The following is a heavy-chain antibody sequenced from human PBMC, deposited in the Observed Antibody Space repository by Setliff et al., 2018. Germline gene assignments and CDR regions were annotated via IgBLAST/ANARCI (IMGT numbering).Heavy chain of an antibody. Sequence: KPSETLSLTCTVSGDSIRSSRYYWGWIRQPPGKGLEWIGSIYYTGATYYNPSLKSRVTISVDTPNNQFSLKLSSVTAADTAVFYCARGYAARVGFGNWFDPWGQGTLVTVSS. CDR2: IYYTGAT. D-gene: IGHD6-6*01. CDR3: ARGYAARVGFGNWFDP. V-gene: IGHV4-39*07. CDR1: GDSIRSSRYY. J-gene: IGHJ5*02.